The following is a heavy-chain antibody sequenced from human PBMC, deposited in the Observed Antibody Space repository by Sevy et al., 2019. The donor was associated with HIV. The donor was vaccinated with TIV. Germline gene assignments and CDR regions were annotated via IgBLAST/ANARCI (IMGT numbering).Heavy chain of an antibody. CDR1: GGSISSFD. D-gene: IGHD2-2*01. CDR2: IHSSGST. CDR3: ASVGHSTNWDFDP. Sequence: SETLSLTCTVSGGSISSFDWSWIRQPPGKGLEWIGYIHSSGSTNYNPSLKSRVTISVDTSKNQFSLKLNSVTAADTAVYYCASVGHSTNWDFDPWGQGTLVTVSS. V-gene: IGHV4-59*08. J-gene: IGHJ5*02.